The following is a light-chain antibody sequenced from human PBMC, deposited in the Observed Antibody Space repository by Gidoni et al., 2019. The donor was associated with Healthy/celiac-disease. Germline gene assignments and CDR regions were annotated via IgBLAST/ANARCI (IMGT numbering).Light chain of an antibody. CDR1: QSIRSW. CDR2: KAS. Sequence: DIQMTQSPSTLSASVGDRVTITCRASQSIRSWLAWYQQKPGKAPKLLIYKASSLESGVPSRFSGSGSGTEFTLTISSLHPDDFATYYCQQYNSYRTFGQGTKVEIK. V-gene: IGKV1-5*03. J-gene: IGKJ1*01. CDR3: QQYNSYRT.